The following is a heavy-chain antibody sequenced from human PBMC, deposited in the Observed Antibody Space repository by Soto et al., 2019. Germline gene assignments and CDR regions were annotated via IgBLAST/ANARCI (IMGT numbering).Heavy chain of an antibody. J-gene: IGHJ4*02. CDR3: AAGEASSRNLAPYYLDF. V-gene: IGHV4-59*01. D-gene: IGHD6-13*01. CDR2: IHYSGTT. CDR1: GGSMRNYF. Sequence: LPETLPLTCTVSGGSMRNYFWTWIRQPPGKGLEWIGYIHYSGTTSFFPSYNPSLRSRVTISEDTSKNQFSLKLLSVTTADTAVYFCAAGEASSRNLAPYYLDFWGQGTLVTVSS.